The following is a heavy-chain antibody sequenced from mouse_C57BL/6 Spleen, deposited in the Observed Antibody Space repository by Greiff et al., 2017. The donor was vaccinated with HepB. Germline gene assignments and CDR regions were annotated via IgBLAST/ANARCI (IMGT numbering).Heavy chain of an antibody. CDR1: GYTFTSYT. J-gene: IGHJ2*01. V-gene: IGHV1-4*01. CDR3: ARTHER. CDR2: INPSSGYT. Sequence: VQLVESGAELARPGASVKMSCKASGYTFTSYTMHWVKQRPGQGLEWIGYINPSSGYTKYNQKFKDKATLTADKSSSTAYMQRSSLTSEDSAVYYCARTHERWVQGTALTVSS.